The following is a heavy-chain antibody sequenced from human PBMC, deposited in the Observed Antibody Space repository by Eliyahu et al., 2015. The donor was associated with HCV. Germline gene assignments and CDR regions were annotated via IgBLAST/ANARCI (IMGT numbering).Heavy chain of an antibody. J-gene: IGHJ6*02. CDR2: IXVGSGNT. D-gene: IGHD2-2*01. CDR1: GFTFTSSA. CDR3: AAYGGPDCSSTSCWYYYYYGMDV. V-gene: IGHV1-58*01. Sequence: QMQLVQSGPEVKKPGTSVKVFCKASGFTFTSSAVQWVRQARGQRLEWIGWIXVGSGNTNYAQKFQERVTITRDMSTSTAYMELSSLRSEDTAVYYCAAYGGPDCSSTSCWYYYYYGMDVWGQGTTVTVSS.